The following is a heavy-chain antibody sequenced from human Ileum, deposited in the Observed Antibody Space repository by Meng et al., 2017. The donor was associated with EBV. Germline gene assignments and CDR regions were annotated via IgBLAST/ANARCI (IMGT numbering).Heavy chain of an antibody. J-gene: IGHJ4*02. CDR2: INTNTGKP. CDR3: ARDSEAADY. V-gene: IGHV7-4-1*02. Sequence: QVQLVQSGSELKKPGXSVRISCKASGYTFTTYGMKWVRQAPGQGLEWMGWINTNTGKPTYAQGLTGRFVFSLDTSVSTAYLQISSLKAEDTAVYYCARDSEAADYWGQGTLVTVSS. CDR1: GYTFTTYG. D-gene: IGHD6-25*01.